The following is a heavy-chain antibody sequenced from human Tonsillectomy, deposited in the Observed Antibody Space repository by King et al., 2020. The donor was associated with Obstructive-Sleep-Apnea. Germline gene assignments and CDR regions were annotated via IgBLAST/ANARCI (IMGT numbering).Heavy chain of an antibody. Sequence: VQLQESGPGLVKPSETLSLICTVSGGSISSYYWSGIRQPPGKGLEWIGYIYYSGSTNYNPSLKSRVTISVDTSKNQFSLKLSSVTAADTAVYYCARTYDSSGYYHDDAFDIWGQGTMVTVS. D-gene: IGHD3-22*01. CDR1: GGSISSYY. J-gene: IGHJ3*02. CDR3: ARTYDSSGYYHDDAFDI. V-gene: IGHV4-59*08. CDR2: IYYSGST.